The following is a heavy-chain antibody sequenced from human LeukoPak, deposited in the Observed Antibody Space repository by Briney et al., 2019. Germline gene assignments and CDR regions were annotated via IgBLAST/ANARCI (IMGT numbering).Heavy chain of an antibody. V-gene: IGHV1-2*02. CDR2: IYPNTGGT. Sequence: ASVKVSCKASGYTFTGYYMHWARQAPGQRLEWMGWIYPNTGGTNYAQKFQGRVTLTRDTSINTAYMELSSLRSDDTAIYYCARDGQQQPFDYWGQGTLVTVSS. D-gene: IGHD1/OR15-1a*01. CDR1: GYTFTGYY. CDR3: ARDGQQQPFDY. J-gene: IGHJ4*02.